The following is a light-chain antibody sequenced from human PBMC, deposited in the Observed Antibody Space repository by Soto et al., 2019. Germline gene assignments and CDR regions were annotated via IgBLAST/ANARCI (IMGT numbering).Light chain of an antibody. J-gene: IGKJ5*01. CDR3: QQRGNWPIT. V-gene: IGKV3-11*01. Sequence: PGEGATLSCRASQRVSSYLAWYQQKPGQAPRLLIYDASNRATGIPARFSGSGSGTDFTLTISSLEPEDFAVYYCQQRGNWPITFGQGTRLEIK. CDR2: DAS. CDR1: QRVSSY.